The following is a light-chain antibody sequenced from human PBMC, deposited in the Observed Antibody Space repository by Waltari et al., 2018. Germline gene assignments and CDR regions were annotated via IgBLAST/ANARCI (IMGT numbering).Light chain of an antibody. CDR3: QQYNNWPPLT. Sequence: EIVMTQSQATLSVSPGERATLSCRARQSVSSNLAWYQQKPGQAPRLLIYGASTRATGIPARFSGSGSGTEFTLTISSLQSEDFAVYYCQQYNNWPPLTFGGGTKVEIK. J-gene: IGKJ4*01. V-gene: IGKV3-15*01. CDR2: GAS. CDR1: QSVSSN.